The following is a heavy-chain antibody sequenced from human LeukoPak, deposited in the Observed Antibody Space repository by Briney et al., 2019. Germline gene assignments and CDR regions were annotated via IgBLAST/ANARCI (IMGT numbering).Heavy chain of an antibody. V-gene: IGHV3-21*01. D-gene: IGHD2-8*01. CDR1: GFTFSSYS. J-gene: IGHJ3*02. CDR2: ISSSSSYM. Sequence: GGSLRLSCAASGFTFSSYSMNWVRQAPGKGLEWVSSISSSSSYMYYADSVKGRFTISRDNAKNSLYLQMNSLRAEDTAVYYCARDRTNAAFDIWGQGTMVTVSS. CDR3: ARDRTNAAFDI.